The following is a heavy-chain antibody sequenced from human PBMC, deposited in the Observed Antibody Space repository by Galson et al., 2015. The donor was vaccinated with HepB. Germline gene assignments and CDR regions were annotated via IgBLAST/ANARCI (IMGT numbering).Heavy chain of an antibody. Sequence: SLRLSCAASGFSFSSLWMTWVRQTPEKGLEWVASIKQDGSEKYYVDSVKGRFTISRDNARNSLYLQMNSLRTDDTAVYFCARGKGLDYWGRGILVTVSS. J-gene: IGHJ4*02. CDR3: ARGKGLDY. V-gene: IGHV3-7*03. CDR1: GFSFSSLW. CDR2: IKQDGSEK.